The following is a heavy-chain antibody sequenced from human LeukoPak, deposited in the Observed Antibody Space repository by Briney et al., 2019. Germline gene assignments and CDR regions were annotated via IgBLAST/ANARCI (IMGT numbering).Heavy chain of an antibody. D-gene: IGHD6-13*01. CDR1: GVSISSSSYY. J-gene: IGHJ4*02. CDR3: ARHLLLWYSSSWFYFDY. V-gene: IGHV4-39*01. Sequence: PSETLSLTCTVSGVSISSSSYYWGWIRQPPGKGLEWIGSIYYSGSTYYNPSLKSRVTISVDTSKNQFSLKLSSVTAADTAVYYCARHLLLWYSSSWFYFDYWDQGTLVTVSS. CDR2: IYYSGST.